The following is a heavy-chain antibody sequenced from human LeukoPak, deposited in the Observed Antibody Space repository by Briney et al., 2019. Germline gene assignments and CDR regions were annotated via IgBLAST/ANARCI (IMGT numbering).Heavy chain of an antibody. V-gene: IGHV1-8*03. CDR3: ARGVYDSSGYYYLLDY. J-gene: IGHJ4*02. CDR1: GYTFTSYD. Sequence: GASVKVSCKASGYTFTSYDINWVRQATGQGLEWMGWMNPNSGNTGYAQKFQGRVTITRNTSISTAYMELSSLRSEDTAVYYCARGVYDSSGYYYLLDYWGQGTLVTVSS. D-gene: IGHD3-22*01. CDR2: MNPNSGNT.